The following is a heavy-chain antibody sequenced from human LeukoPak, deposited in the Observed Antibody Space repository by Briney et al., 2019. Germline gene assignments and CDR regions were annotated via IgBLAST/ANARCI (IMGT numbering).Heavy chain of an antibody. J-gene: IGHJ6*03. CDR2: TYYRSKWYS. V-gene: IGHV6-1*01. Sequence: SQTLSLTCAISGDSVSSNSAAWNWIRQSPSRGLEWLGRTYYRSKWYSDYAVSVKSRITINPDTSKNQFSLQLNSVTPEDTAVYYCARDLIAVAALYYYYYMDVWGKGTTVTVSS. D-gene: IGHD6-19*01. CDR1: GDSVSSNSAA. CDR3: ARDLIAVAALYYYYYMDV.